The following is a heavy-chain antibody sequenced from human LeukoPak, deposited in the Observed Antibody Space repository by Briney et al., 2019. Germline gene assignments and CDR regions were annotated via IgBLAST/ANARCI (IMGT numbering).Heavy chain of an antibody. CDR1: GYTFTSYG. J-gene: IGHJ6*03. CDR3: ARGSSSWYYYYYYMDV. D-gene: IGHD6-13*01. CDR2: ISASNGNT. V-gene: IGHV1-18*01. Sequence: ASVKVSCKASGYTFTSYGISWVRQAPGQGLEWMGGISASNGNTNYAQKLQGRVTMTTDTSTSTAYMELRSLRSDDTAVYYCARGSSSWYYYYYYMDVWGKGTTVTVSS.